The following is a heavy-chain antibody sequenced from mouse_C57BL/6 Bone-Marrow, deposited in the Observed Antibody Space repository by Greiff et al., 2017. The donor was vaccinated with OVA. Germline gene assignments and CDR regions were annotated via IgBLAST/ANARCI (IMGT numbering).Heavy chain of an antibody. V-gene: IGHV2-5*01. D-gene: IGHD1-1*01. CDR3: ASNLITTVVEAMDY. CDR1: GFSLTSYG. J-gene: IGHJ4*01. Sequence: VQRVESGPGLVQPSQSLSITCTVSGFSLTSYGVHWVRQSPGKGLEWLGVIWRGGSTDYNAAFMSRLSITKDNSKSQVFFKMNSLQADDTAIYYCASNLITTVVEAMDYWGQGTSVTVSS. CDR2: IWRGGST.